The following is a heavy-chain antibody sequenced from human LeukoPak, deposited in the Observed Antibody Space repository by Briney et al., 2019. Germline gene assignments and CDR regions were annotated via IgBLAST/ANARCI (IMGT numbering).Heavy chain of an antibody. D-gene: IGHD2-2*01. CDR2: IYYSGNT. V-gene: IGHV4-59*01. CDR3: ARDQRSTSCYDY. J-gene: IGHJ4*02. CDR1: GGSISSYY. Sequence: SETLSLTCTVSGGSISSYYWSWLRQPPGKGLEWIGYIYYSGNTNYNPSLKSRVTISVDTSKNQFSLRLNSVTAADTAVYYCARDQRSTSCYDYWGQGTLVTVSS.